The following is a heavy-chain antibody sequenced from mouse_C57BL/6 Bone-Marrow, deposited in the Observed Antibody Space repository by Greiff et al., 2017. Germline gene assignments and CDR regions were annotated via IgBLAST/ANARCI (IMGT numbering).Heavy chain of an antibody. V-gene: IGHV1-50*01. CDR2: IDPSDSYT. J-gene: IGHJ2*01. CDR1: GYTFTSYW. D-gene: IGHD2-4*01. Sequence: QVQLQQPGAELVKPGASVKLSCKASGYTFTSYWMQWVKQRPGQGLEWIGEIDPSDSYTNYNQKFKGKATLTVDTSSSTAYMQLSRLTSEDSAVYYCAREGIYYDSYDYWGQGTTLTVSS. CDR3: AREGIYYDSYDY.